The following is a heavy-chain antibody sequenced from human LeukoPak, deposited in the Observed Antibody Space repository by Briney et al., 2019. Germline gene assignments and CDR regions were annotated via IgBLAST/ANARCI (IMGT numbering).Heavy chain of an antibody. J-gene: IGHJ3*01. CDR2: LYTGGST. CDR1: GFSVSTNY. D-gene: IGHD2/OR15-2a*01. CDR3: ARTFAEYAGNALAF. Sequence: GGSLRLSCAASGFSVSTNYMSWVRQAPGKGLEWVSVLYTGGSTYFGDSVKGRFTTSKDNSRNTLYLQMNSLRAEDTAVYYCARTFAEYAGNALAFWGPGTLVTVSS. V-gene: IGHV3-66*01.